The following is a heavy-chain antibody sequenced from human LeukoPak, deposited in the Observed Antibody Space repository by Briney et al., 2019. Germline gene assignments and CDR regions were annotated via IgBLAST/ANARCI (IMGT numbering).Heavy chain of an antibody. V-gene: IGHV3-21*01. CDR1: GFTFSSYS. J-gene: IGHJ6*03. CDR3: AREYYDFWSGYYYYYYMDV. CDR2: ISSSSSYI. Sequence: GGSLRLSCAASGFTFSSYSMNWVRQAPGKGLEWVSSISSSSSYICYADSVKGRFTISRDNAKNSLYLQMNSLRAEDTAVYYCAREYYDFWSGYYYYYYMDVWGKGTTVTVSS. D-gene: IGHD3-3*01.